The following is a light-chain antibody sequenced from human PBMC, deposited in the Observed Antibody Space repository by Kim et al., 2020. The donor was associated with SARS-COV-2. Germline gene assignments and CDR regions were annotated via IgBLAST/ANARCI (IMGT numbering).Light chain of an antibody. CDR3: QQYDNLHPT. Sequence: DIQMTQSPSSLSASVGDRVTITCQASQDISNYLNWYQQKPGKAPKPLIYDASNLETGVPSRFSGSGSGTDFTFTISSLQPDDIATYYCQQYDNLHPTFGQGTKVDIK. CDR2: DAS. J-gene: IGKJ1*01. CDR1: QDISNY. V-gene: IGKV1-33*01.